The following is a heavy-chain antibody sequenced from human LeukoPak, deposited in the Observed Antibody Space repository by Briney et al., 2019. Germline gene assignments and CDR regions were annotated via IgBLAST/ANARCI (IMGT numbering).Heavy chain of an antibody. Sequence: PGGSLRLSCAASGFIFSSYWMSWVRQAPGKGLEWVSAISGSGGSTYYADSVKGRFTISRDNSKNTLYLQMNSLRAEDTAVYYCAKDILTGYSFDYWGQGTLVTVSS. CDR1: GFIFSSYW. V-gene: IGHV3-23*01. D-gene: IGHD3-9*01. J-gene: IGHJ4*02. CDR2: ISGSGGST. CDR3: AKDILTGYSFDY.